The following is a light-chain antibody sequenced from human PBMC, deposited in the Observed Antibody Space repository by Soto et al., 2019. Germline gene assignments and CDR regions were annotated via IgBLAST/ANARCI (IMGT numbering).Light chain of an antibody. V-gene: IGKV1-17*03. CDR3: LQHNTYPRT. CDR1: QGIGNY. J-gene: IGKJ1*01. Sequence: DIQMTQSPSAMSASVGDTVTITCRASQGIGNYLAWFQQKPGKVPERLIFGASSLQSGVPSRFSGRGYGTEFTLTISSLQPEDFATYYCLQHNTYPRTFGQGTKV. CDR2: GAS.